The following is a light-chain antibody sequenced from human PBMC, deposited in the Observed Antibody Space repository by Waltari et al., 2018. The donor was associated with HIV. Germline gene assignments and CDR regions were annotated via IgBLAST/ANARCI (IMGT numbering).Light chain of an antibody. V-gene: IGLV1-40*01. J-gene: IGLJ3*02. CDR3: QSYDRSLSAWV. CDR1: SSNIGADYH. Sequence: QSVLAQPPSVSGAPGQRVTISCTGSSSNIGADYHVYWYQHLPGTAPQLLIYGNRNRPSAVPNRFSGSKSDTSASLAITGLQAEDEADYYCQSYDRSLSAWVFGGGTRLNVL. CDR2: GNR.